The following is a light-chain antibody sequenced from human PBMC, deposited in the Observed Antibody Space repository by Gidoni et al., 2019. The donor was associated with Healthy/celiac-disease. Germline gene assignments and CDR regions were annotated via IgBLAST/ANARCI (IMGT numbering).Light chain of an antibody. CDR1: QDISNY. Sequence: DIQMTQSPSSLSASVGDRVTITCQASQDISNYLNWYQQKPGKAPKLLIYDASNLETGVPSRFSGSGSGTDFTFTISSLQPEDIAIYYCQQYDNLRSTFGPGTKVDIK. V-gene: IGKV1-33*01. J-gene: IGKJ3*01. CDR2: DAS. CDR3: QQYDNLRST.